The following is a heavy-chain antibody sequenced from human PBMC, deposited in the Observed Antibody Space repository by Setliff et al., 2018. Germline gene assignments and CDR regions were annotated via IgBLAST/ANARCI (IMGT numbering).Heavy chain of an antibody. CDR3: VRVDMVLSNFDF. J-gene: IGHJ4*02. CDR1: GYTFSTYA. D-gene: IGHD5-12*01. V-gene: IGHV1-3*01. CDR2: INAGNGHT. Sequence: ASVKVSCKASGYTFSTYAIHWVRQAHGQRPDWMGWINAGNGHTKYSQRFQDRITITSETSATTVYMELRSLRSEDTAVYYCVRVDMVLSNFDFWGQGTLVTVSS.